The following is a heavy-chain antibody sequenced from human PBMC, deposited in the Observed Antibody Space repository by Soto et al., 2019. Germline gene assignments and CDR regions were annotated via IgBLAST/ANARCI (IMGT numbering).Heavy chain of an antibody. D-gene: IGHD3-9*01. CDR3: ARDSYDILTGQKRYFDF. CDR2: ISWDGGIT. CDR1: GFSFEDYT. V-gene: IGHV3-43*01. J-gene: IGHJ4*02. Sequence: GGSLRLSCAASGFSFEDYTMHWVRQGPGKGPGWISLISWDGGITDYSDSVKGRFISSRDNSKNSLFLEMNSLTSEDAAMYFCARDSYDILTGQKRYFDFWGQGTLVTVSS.